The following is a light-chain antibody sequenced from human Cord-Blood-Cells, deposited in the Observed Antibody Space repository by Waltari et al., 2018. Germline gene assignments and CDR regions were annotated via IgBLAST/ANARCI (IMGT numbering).Light chain of an antibody. V-gene: IGKV1-8*01. Sequence: AIRMTQSPSSFSASTGDRVTITCRASQGISSYLAWYQQKPGKAPKLLIYAASTLQSGVPSRFSGSGSGTDFTLTISCLQSEDFATYYCQQYYNYPPTFGGGTKVEIK. CDR1: QGISSY. CDR3: QQYYNYPPT. CDR2: AAS. J-gene: IGKJ4*01.